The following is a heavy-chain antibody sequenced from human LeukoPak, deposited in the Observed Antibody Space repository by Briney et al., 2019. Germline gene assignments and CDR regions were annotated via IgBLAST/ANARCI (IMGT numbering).Heavy chain of an antibody. D-gene: IGHD2-2*01. Sequence: GGSLRLSCAANGFTFSNYWMGWVRQAPGKGLEWVANIKQDGSEKYYVDSVTGRFTISRDNTKSALYLQMNSLRVEDTAVYYCARDIGDCSSLSCYDQYYYMDVWGKGTTVTVSS. J-gene: IGHJ6*03. CDR2: IKQDGSEK. V-gene: IGHV3-7*01. CDR1: GFTFSNYW. CDR3: ARDIGDCSSLSCYDQYYYMDV.